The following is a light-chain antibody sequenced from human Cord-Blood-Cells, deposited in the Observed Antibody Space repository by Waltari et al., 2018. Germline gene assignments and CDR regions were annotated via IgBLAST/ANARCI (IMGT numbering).Light chain of an antibody. CDR2: DVS. J-gene: IGLJ3*02. CDR3: SSYTSSSTWV. CDR1: ISDVVGYYY. Sequence: QSALTPPASVSGSPGQSITISSTETISDVVGYYYVYPYQEHPGKAHNLRIYDVSNRPSGVAKRFSGSKSGNTAPLTISGRQAEDEADYYCSSYTSSSTWVFGGGTKLTVL. V-gene: IGLV2-14*01.